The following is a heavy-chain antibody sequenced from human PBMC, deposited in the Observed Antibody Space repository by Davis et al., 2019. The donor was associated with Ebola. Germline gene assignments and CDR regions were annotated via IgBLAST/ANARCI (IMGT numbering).Heavy chain of an antibody. CDR1: GGSTTSGGYS. Sequence: MPSETLSLTCAVSGGSTTSGGYSWSWIRQPPGKGLEWIGYIYYSGSTNYNPSLKSRVTISVDTSKNQFSLKLSSVTAADTAVYYCAREQEGGGYGMDVWGQGTTVTVSS. CDR2: IYYSGST. D-gene: IGHD2-15*01. CDR3: AREQEGGGYGMDV. J-gene: IGHJ6*02. V-gene: IGHV4-61*08.